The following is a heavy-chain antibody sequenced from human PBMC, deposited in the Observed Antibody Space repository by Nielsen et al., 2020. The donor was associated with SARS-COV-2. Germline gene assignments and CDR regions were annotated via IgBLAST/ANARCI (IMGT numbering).Heavy chain of an antibody. Sequence: GGPLRPSFAPSGSTFNAYFMTWFPQAPGKGLEWLPSISSISGRNIYYTESVKGRFTISRDNAKKSLYLQMDSLRADDTAVYYCARVYSTSWFPAYFDFWGQGTLVTVSS. CDR3: ARVYSTSWFPAYFDF. CDR2: ISSISGRNI. D-gene: IGHD2-2*01. V-gene: IGHV3-11*04. CDR1: GSTFNAYF. J-gene: IGHJ4*02.